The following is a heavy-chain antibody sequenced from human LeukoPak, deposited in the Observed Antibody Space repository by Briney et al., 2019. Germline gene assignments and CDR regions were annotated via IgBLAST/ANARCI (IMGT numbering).Heavy chain of an antibody. Sequence: GGSLRLSCAASGFTFSSYAMSWVRQAPGKGLEWVSAISGSGGSTYYADSVKGRFTISRDNSKNTLYLQMNSLRAEDTAVYYCAKDSGRLRGDPIKQPFDYWGQGTLVTVSS. J-gene: IGHJ4*02. CDR1: GFTFSSYA. CDR2: ISGSGGST. D-gene: IGHD3-10*01. V-gene: IGHV3-23*01. CDR3: AKDSGRLRGDPIKQPFDY.